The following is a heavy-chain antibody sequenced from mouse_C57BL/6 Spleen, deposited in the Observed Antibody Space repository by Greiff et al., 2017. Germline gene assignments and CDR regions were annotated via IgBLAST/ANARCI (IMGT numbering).Heavy chain of an antibody. Sequence: QVQLQQPGAELVMPGASVKLSCKASGYTFTSYWMHWVKQRPGQGLEWIGEIDPSDSYTNYNQKFKGKSTLTVDKSSSTAYMQLSSLTSEDSAVYYCARGISPAGFAYWGQGTLVTVSA. CDR1: GYTFTSYW. J-gene: IGHJ3*01. D-gene: IGHD1-1*01. CDR3: ARGISPAGFAY. V-gene: IGHV1-69*01. CDR2: IDPSDSYT.